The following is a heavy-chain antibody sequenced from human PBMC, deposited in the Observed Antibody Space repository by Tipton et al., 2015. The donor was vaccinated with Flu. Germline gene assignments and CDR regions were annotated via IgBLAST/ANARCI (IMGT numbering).Heavy chain of an antibody. CDR3: ASPMGYCSSTSCYSPLTN. V-gene: IGHV1-18*04. Sequence: QLVQSGAEVKKPGASVKVSCKASGYTFATYGITWVRQAPGQGLEWMGWISAYNGNTNYAQNLQDRVTMTTDTSTSTAYMELRSLRSDDTAVYYCASPMGYCSSTSCYSPLTNWGQGTLVTVPS. CDR2: ISAYNGNT. J-gene: IGHJ4*02. CDR1: GYTFATYG. D-gene: IGHD2-2*01.